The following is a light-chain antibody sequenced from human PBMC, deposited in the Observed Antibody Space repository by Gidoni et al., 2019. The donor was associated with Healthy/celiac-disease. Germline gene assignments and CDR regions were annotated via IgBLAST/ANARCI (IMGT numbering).Light chain of an antibody. J-gene: IGLJ3*02. Sequence: NFMLTQPHSVSESPGKTVTISCTRSSGSIASNYVQWYQQRPGSSPTTVIYEDNQRPSGVPDRFSGSIGSSSNSASLTISGLKTEDEADYYCQSYDSSNLQFGGGTKLTVL. CDR1: SGSIASNY. CDR3: QSYDSSNLQ. CDR2: EDN. V-gene: IGLV6-57*01.